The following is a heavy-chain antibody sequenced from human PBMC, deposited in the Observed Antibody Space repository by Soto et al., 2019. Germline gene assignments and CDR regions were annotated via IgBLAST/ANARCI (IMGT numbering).Heavy chain of an antibody. J-gene: IGHJ4*02. D-gene: IGHD5-12*01. CDR2: ISAYNGDT. Sequence: ASVKVSCKASGYAFTTNSISWVRQAPGKGPEWMGWISAYNGDTNYAQKLQGRVTMTTDTSTNTAHMELRSLRFDDTAVYYCARGLGYSGYDSSTFDYWGQGTLVTVSS. CDR3: ARGLGYSGYDSSTFDY. V-gene: IGHV1-18*01. CDR1: GYAFTTNS.